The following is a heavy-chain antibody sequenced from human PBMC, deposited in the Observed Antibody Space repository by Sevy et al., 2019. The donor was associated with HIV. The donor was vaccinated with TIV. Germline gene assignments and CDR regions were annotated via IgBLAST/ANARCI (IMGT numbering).Heavy chain of an antibody. V-gene: IGHV3-9*01. CDR1: GFTFDDYA. Sequence: GGCLRLCCAASGFTFDDYAMHWVRQAPGKGLEWVSGISWNSGSIGYADSVKGRFTISRDNAKNSLYLQMNSLRAEDTALYYCAKTRHLWYYGMDVWGQGTTVTVSS. CDR2: ISWNSGSI. D-gene: IGHD5-18*01. CDR3: AKTRHLWYYGMDV. J-gene: IGHJ6*02.